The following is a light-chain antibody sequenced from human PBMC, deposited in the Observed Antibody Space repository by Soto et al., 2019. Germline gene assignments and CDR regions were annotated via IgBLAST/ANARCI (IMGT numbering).Light chain of an antibody. CDR1: STDVGFYNY. CDR2: EVS. CDR3: STYADDNIFV. Sequence: QSVLAQPPSASGSPGQSVTISCTGTSTDVGFYNYVSWYQQHPKKAPKLLIFEVSKRPSGVPDRFSGSKSGNTASLTVSGLQAEDEADYYCSTYADDNIFVFGTGTKLTV. V-gene: IGLV2-8*01. J-gene: IGLJ1*01.